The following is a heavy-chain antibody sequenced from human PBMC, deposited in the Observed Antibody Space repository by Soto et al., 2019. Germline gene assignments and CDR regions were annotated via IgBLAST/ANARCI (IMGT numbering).Heavy chain of an antibody. CDR3: AKGRGWLAEPYYYGMDV. CDR2: ISYDGSNK. D-gene: IGHD6-19*01. V-gene: IGHV3-30*18. Sequence: QVQLVESGGGVVQPGRSLRLSCAASGFTFSSYGMHWVRQAPGKGLEWVAVISYDGSNKYYADSVKGRFTISRDNSKNTLCPPMNSLRAGDTGVYYCAKGRGWLAEPYYYGMDVWGQGTTVTVSS. CDR1: GFTFSSYG. J-gene: IGHJ6*02.